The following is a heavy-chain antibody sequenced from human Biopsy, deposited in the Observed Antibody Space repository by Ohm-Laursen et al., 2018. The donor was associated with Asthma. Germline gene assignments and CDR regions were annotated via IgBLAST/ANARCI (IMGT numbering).Heavy chain of an antibody. D-gene: IGHD3-3*01. J-gene: IGHJ4*02. CDR3: ASRGGDFWSGYYMDY. CDR1: GFSFGSFG. Sequence: SLRLSCAASGFSFGSFGMHCVRQVPGKGPEWVALISFDGRYEYYADSVKGRFTISRDNPMKRLYLQMSSLTAEDTAVYYCASRGGDFWSGYYMDYWGQGTLVTVSS. CDR2: ISFDGRYE. V-gene: IGHV3-30*03.